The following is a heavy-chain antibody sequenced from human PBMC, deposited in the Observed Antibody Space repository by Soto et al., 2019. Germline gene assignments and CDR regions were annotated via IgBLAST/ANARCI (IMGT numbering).Heavy chain of an antibody. Sequence: QITLKESGPTLVKPTETLTLTCTFSGFSLSTSGEGVGWNRQPPGKALEWLGLIFWDDDKRYSPYLKSTLTITKDTSKNQVVLTMTNTDPVDTATYYCAHSLIGYYYDSSGSNWFDPWGQGTLVTVSS. CDR2: IFWDDDK. V-gene: IGHV2-5*02. D-gene: IGHD3-22*01. J-gene: IGHJ5*02. CDR1: GFSLSTSGEG. CDR3: AHSLIGYYYDSSGSNWFDP.